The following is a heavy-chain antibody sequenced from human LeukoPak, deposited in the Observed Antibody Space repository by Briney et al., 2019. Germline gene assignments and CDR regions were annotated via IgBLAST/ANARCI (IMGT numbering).Heavy chain of an antibody. D-gene: IGHD4-17*01. CDR2: ISAYNGNT. CDR3: ARDPRTADHYVSERPGGTFEL. CDR1: GYTCTSYG. Sequence: GASVKVSCKASGYTCTSYGISWVRQAPGQGLEWMGWISAYNGNTNYAQKLQGRVTMTTDTSTSTAYMELRSLRSDDTAVYYCARDPRTADHYVSERPGGTFELWGRGTLVTVSS. V-gene: IGHV1-18*01. J-gene: IGHJ2*01.